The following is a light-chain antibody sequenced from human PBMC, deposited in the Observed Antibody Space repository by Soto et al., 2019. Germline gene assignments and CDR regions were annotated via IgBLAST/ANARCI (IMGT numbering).Light chain of an antibody. CDR3: SAYAGSNNLV. CDR2: EVS. CDR1: SSDVGRYSY. Sequence: QSLLTQPPSASGSPGQSVTISCTGTSSDVGRYSYVSWYQQHPGKAPKLMIYEVSKRPSGVPDRFSGSKSGNTASLTVSGLQAEDEADYYCSAYAGSNNLVFGGGTKLTVL. V-gene: IGLV2-8*01. J-gene: IGLJ2*01.